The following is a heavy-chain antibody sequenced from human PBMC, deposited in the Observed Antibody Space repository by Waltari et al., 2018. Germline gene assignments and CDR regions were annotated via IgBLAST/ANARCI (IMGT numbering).Heavy chain of an antibody. CDR1: GFTFSSYG. V-gene: IGHV3-30*02. CDR2: IRYDGSNK. J-gene: IGHJ1*01. Sequence: QVQLVESGGGVVQPGGSLRLSCAASGFTFSSYGMNWVRQAPGKGLEGVAFIRYDGSNKYYADSVKGRFTISRDNSKNTLYLQMNSLRAEDTAVYYCAKPQSDRGAEYFQHWGQGTLVTVSS. CDR3: AKPQSDRGAEYFQH.